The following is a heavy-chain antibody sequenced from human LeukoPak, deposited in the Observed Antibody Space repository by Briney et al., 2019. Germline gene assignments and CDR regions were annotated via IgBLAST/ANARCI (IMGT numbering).Heavy chain of an antibody. V-gene: IGHV4-61*02. CDR2: IYTSGST. CDR1: GGSISSASYY. D-gene: IGHD3-9*01. Sequence: SETLSLTCTVSGGSISSASYYWSWIRQPAGKGLEWIGRIYTSGSTNYSPSLRSRVTISVDTSKNEFSLKLSSVTAADTAVYYCARSPDILTGEKFDYWGQGTLVTVSS. CDR3: ARSPDILTGEKFDY. J-gene: IGHJ4*02.